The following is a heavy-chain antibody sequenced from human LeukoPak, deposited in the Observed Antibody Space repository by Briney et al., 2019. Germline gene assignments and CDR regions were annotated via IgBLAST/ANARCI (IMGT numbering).Heavy chain of an antibody. D-gene: IGHD6-6*01. Sequence: ASVKVSCKASGYTFTSYGISWVRQAPGQGLEWMGWISAYNGNTKYAQRLQDRVTMTTDTSTTTAYMEVRSLTSDDTAVYYCARGSAMAQKQLVRHFDSWGQGTLVIVSS. V-gene: IGHV1-18*01. J-gene: IGHJ4*02. CDR3: ARGSAMAQKQLVRHFDS. CDR1: GYTFTSYG. CDR2: ISAYNGNT.